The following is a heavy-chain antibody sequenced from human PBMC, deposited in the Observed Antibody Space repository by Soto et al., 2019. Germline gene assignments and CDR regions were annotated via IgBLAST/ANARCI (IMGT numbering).Heavy chain of an antibody. CDR2: IYYSGST. CDR3: AIYDSSGSRGFQH. Sequence: TLSLTCPVSGGSISSGGYYWSWIRQHPGKGLEWIGYIYYSGSTYYNPSLKSRVTISVDTSKNQFSLKLSSVTAADTAVYYCAIYDSSGSRGFQHWGQGTLVTVSS. V-gene: IGHV4-31*03. D-gene: IGHD3-22*01. CDR1: GGSISSGGYY. J-gene: IGHJ1*01.